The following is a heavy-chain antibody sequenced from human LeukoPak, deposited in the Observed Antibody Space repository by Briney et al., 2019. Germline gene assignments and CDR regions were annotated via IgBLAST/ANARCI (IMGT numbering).Heavy chain of an antibody. J-gene: IGHJ6*04. V-gene: IGHV4-38-2*01. Sequence: PSETLSLSCAVSGYSISSGYYWGWIRQTPGKGLEWIGSIYHSGSTYYNPSLKSRVTISVDTSKNQFSLKLSSVTAADTAVYYCARGFRYYYYGMDVWGKGTTVTVSS. CDR1: GYSISSGYY. CDR2: IYHSGST. CDR3: ARGFRYYYYGMDV.